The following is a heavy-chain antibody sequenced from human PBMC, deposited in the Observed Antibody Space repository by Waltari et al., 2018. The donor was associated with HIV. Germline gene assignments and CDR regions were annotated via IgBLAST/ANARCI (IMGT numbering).Heavy chain of an antibody. D-gene: IGHD3-3*01. CDR2: IYTSGST. CDR1: GGSISSGSYY. Sequence: QVQLQESGPGLVKPSQTLSLTCTVSGGSISSGSYYWSWIRQPAGKGLEWIGRIYTSGSTNSNPSLGSRVTISVDTSRNQFSLKLRSVTAADTAVYYCARAYYDFWSGTGSSGNWFDPWGQGTLVTVSS. J-gene: IGHJ5*02. CDR3: ARAYYDFWSGTGSSGNWFDP. V-gene: IGHV4-61*02.